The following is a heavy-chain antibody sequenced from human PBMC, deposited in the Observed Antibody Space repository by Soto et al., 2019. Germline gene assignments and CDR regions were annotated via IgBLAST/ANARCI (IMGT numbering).Heavy chain of an antibody. CDR3: AKDQWLVPDY. CDR2: ISYDGSNK. D-gene: IGHD6-19*01. CDR1: GYTFSSYG. V-gene: IGHV3-30*18. Sequence: SLRLSCAASGYTFSSYGMHWVRQAPGKGLEWVAVISYDGSNKYYADSVKGRFTISRDNSKNTLYLQMNSLRAEDTAVYYCAKDQWLVPDYWGQGTLVSVSS. J-gene: IGHJ4*02.